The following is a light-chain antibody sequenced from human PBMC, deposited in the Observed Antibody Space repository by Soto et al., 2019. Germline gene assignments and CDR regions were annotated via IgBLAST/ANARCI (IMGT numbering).Light chain of an antibody. CDR1: QSLSSY. J-gene: IGKJ4*01. CDR3: QQRAGWPPT. CDR2: DAS. Sequence: EIVLTQSPATVSLSPWERATLSCWASQSLSSYLAWYQQKPGQAPRLLIYDASNRANGIPARFTGSGSGTDFTLTISSLEPEDFAVYFCQQRAGWPPTIGGGTKVDIK. V-gene: IGKV3-11*01.